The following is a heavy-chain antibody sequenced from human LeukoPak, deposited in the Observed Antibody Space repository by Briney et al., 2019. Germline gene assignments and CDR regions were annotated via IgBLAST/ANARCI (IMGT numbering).Heavy chain of an antibody. CDR2: IYHSGST. V-gene: IGHV4-39*07. J-gene: IGHJ4*02. CDR3: ARRLQVGATSFDY. CDR1: GGSISSSSYY. D-gene: IGHD1-26*01. Sequence: SETLSLTCTVSGGSISSSSYYWGWIRQPPGKGLEWIGSIYHSGSTYYNPSLKSRVTISVDTSKNQFSLRLSSVTAADTAVYYCARRLQVGATSFDYWGQGTLVTVSS.